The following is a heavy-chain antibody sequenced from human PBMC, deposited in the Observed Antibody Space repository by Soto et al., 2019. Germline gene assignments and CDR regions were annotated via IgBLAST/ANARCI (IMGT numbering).Heavy chain of an antibody. Sequence: QAQLVQSGAEVKRPGSSVKVSCKASGDTFSSYSISWVRQAPGQGLEWMGRIIPMVGTPNYAQKFQGRVTFSEDKSTSTAYMVLNSLISDDTAVYYCATDGGYTSSSAYNYFMDVWGKGTPVTVSS. CDR1: GDTFSSYS. D-gene: IGHD1-1*01. CDR3: ATDGGYTSSSAYNYFMDV. CDR2: IIPMVGTP. V-gene: IGHV1-69*08. J-gene: IGHJ6*03.